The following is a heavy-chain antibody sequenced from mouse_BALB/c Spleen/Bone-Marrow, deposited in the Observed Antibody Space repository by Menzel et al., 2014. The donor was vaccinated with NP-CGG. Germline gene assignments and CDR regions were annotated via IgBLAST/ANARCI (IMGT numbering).Heavy chain of an antibody. V-gene: IGHV2-6-7*01. CDR2: IWGDGST. Sequence: QVQLQQSGPGLVAPSQSLSITCTVSGFSLTGYGVSWVRQSPGKGLEWLGIIWGDGSTDYNSALKSRLSISKDNSKSQVFLKMNSLQTDGTARYYCARDSFLITRALDYWGQGTSGTVSS. J-gene: IGHJ4*01. CDR3: ARDSFLITRALDY. CDR1: GFSLTGYG. D-gene: IGHD2-4*01.